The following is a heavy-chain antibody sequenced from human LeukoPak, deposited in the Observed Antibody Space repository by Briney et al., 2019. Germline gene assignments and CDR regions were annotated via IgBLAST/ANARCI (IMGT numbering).Heavy chain of an antibody. Sequence: SQTLSLTCTVSGGSISSDDYYWSWIRQPPGEGLEWIGYIYNSGSTYYNPSLKSRVTISVYTSKNQFSLRLSSVTAADTAVYYCARTPSGGIWDFDSWGQGTLVTVSS. CDR3: ARTPSGGIWDFDS. CDR2: IYNSGST. J-gene: IGHJ4*02. V-gene: IGHV4-30-4*01. CDR1: GGSISSDDYY. D-gene: IGHD2-15*01.